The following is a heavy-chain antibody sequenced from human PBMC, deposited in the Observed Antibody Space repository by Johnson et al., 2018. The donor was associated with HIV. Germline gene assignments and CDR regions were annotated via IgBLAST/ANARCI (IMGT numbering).Heavy chain of an antibody. CDR2: IYSGGST. V-gene: IGHV3-66*02. CDR1: GFTVSSNY. D-gene: IGHD4-17*01. CDR3: AKDQYRKLTTVAGI. J-gene: IGHJ3*02. Sequence: VQLVESGGGLVQPGGSLRLSCAASGFTVSSNYMSWVRQAPGKGLEWVSVIYSGGSTYYADSVKGRFTISRDSSKNTLYLQMNSLRAEDTAVYYCAKDQYRKLTTVAGIWGQGTMVTVSS.